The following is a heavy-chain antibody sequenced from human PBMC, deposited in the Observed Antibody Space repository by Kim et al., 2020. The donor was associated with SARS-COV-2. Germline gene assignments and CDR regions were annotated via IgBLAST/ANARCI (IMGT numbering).Heavy chain of an antibody. D-gene: IGHD4-17*01. CDR1: GFTFSDYY. CDR2: ISGSSSTI. Sequence: GGSLRLSCAGSGFTFSDYYMSWFRPAPGKGLEWISYISGSSSTIYYADSLKGRFTISRDNAKKSLFLHRNSLRAEDTALYYCARYSTDWYFDLWGRGTLVTVSS. V-gene: IGHV3-11*01. J-gene: IGHJ2*01. CDR3: ARYSTDWYFDL.